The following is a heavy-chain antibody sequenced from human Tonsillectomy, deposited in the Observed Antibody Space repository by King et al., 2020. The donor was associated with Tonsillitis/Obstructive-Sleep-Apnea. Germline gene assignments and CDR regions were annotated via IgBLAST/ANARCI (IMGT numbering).Heavy chain of an antibody. CDR3: AREGAVMNAFDI. V-gene: IGHV1-46*01. Sequence: QLVQSGAEVKKPGASVKVSCKASGYTFTSSYMHWVRQAPGQGLEWMGIINPSGGSTSYAQKFQGRVTMSRDTSTSTVYVDLSSLRSADTAVYYCAREGAVMNAFDIWGQGTMVTVSS. J-gene: IGHJ3*02. CDR1: GYTFTSSY. CDR2: INPSGGST. D-gene: IGHD2-8*01.